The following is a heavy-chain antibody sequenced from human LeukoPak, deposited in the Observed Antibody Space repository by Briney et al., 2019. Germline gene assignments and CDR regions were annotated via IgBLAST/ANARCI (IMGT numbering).Heavy chain of an antibody. V-gene: IGHV4-59*01. J-gene: IGHJ6*03. D-gene: IGHD6-13*01. CDR1: GGSISSYY. Sequence: SETLSLTCTVSGGSISSYYWSWIRQPPGKGLEWIGYIYYSGSTNYNPSLKSRVTISVDTSKNQFSLKLSSVTAADTAVYYCARDFQQLADERWVGYYYYYMDVWGKGTTVTISS. CDR3: ARDFQQLADERWVGYYYYYMDV. CDR2: IYYSGST.